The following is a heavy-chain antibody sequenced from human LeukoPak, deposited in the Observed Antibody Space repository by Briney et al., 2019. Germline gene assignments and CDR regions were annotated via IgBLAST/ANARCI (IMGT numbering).Heavy chain of an antibody. D-gene: IGHD1-26*01. CDR3: ARFSVGGTYYPNY. CDR1: GYSFTSSW. V-gene: IGHV5-51*01. CDR2: IYPGDSDT. Sequence: GESLKVSCQGSGYSFTSSWIGWVRQMPGKGLEWMGIIYPGDSDTRYSPSFQGQVTISADKSISTAYLQWSSLKASDTAMYYCARFSVGGTYYPNYWGQGTLVSVSS. J-gene: IGHJ4*02.